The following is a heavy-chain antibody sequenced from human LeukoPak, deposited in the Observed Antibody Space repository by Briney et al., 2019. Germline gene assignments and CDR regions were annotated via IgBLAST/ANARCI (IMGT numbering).Heavy chain of an antibody. CDR1: GGSISSSSYY. CDR3: ARYRGYSYGYVYPYVDY. V-gene: IGHV4-39*01. J-gene: IGHJ4*02. CDR2: SYYSGST. D-gene: IGHD5-18*01. Sequence: PSETLSLTCTVSGGSISSSSYYWGWIRQPPGKGLEWIGSSYYSGSTYYNLSLKSRVTISVATSKNQFSLKLSSVTAADTAVYYCARYRGYSYGYVYPYVDYWGQGTLVTVSS.